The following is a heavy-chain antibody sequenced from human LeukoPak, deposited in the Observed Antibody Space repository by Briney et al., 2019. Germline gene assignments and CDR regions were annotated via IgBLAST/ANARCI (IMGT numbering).Heavy chain of an antibody. D-gene: IGHD3-22*01. CDR3: ARSIRITMIVVVSNWFDP. CDR1: GFTFSDYY. CDR2: ISSSGSTI. J-gene: IGHJ5*02. Sequence: GGSLRLSCAASGFTFSDYYMSWIRQAPGKGLEWVSYISSSGSTIYYADSVKGRFTISRDNAKNSLYLQMNSLRAEDTAVDYCARSIRITMIVVVSNWFDPWGQGTLVTVSS. V-gene: IGHV3-11*01.